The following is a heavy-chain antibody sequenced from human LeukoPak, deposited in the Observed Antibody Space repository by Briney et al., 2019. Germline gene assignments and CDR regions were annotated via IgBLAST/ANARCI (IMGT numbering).Heavy chain of an antibody. CDR2: IFYNGNT. V-gene: IGHV4-59*01. CDR1: GASFSGYY. J-gene: IGHJ6*03. Sequence: SETLSLTCTVSGASFSGYYWSWLRQPPGKGLEWIAYIFYNGNTKYNPSLKSRVTISVDTSKTQFSLKVASVTAADTAVYYCARAPRDRGYCGATSCFEYMDVWGRGTTVTISS. D-gene: IGHD2-2*01. CDR3: ARAPRDRGYCGATSCFEYMDV.